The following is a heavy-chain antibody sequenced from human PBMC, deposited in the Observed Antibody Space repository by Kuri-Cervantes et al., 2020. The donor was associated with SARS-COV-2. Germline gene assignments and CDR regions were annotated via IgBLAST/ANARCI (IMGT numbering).Heavy chain of an antibody. CDR2: IYSGGST. CDR1: GFTFSSYS. CDR3: ATDMEDYWSGYSTKDYYYYMDV. Sequence: GGSLRLSCAASGFTFSSYSMNWVRQAPGKGLEWVSVIYSGGSTYYADSVKGRFTISRANSKNKLYLQINSRMAEDTAAYYCATDMEDYWSGYSTKDYYYYMDVWGKGTTVTVSS. V-gene: IGHV3-53*01. D-gene: IGHD3-3*01. J-gene: IGHJ6*03.